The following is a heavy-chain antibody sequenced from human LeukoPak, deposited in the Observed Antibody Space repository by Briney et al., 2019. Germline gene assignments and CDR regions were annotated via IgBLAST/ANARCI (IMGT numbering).Heavy chain of an antibody. CDR2: INHSGST. J-gene: IGHJ4*02. CDR1: GGSFSGYY. Sequence: PSETLSLTCAVYGGSFSGYYWSWIRQPPGKGLEWIGEINHSGSTNYNPSLKSRVTISVDTSKNQFSLKLSSVTAADTAVYYCARGLLSYFDYWGQGTLVTVSS. V-gene: IGHV4-34*01. CDR3: ARGLLSYFDY.